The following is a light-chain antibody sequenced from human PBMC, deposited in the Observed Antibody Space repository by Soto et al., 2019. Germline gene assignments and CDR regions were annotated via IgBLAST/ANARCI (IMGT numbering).Light chain of an antibody. Sequence: DIQMTQSQSSLSASVGDRVTITCRASQSISRYLNWYQHKPGKAPNLLIYSASRLQAGVPSRFSGSGSGTDFTLTISSLQPEDCATYYCQHTYSPPYSFGQGIKVEIK. J-gene: IGKJ2*01. V-gene: IGKV1-39*01. CDR1: QSISRY. CDR2: SAS. CDR3: QHTYSPPYS.